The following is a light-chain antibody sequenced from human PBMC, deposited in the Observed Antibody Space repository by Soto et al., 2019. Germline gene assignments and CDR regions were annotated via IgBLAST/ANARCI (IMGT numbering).Light chain of an antibody. CDR2: GAS. Sequence: EIVLTQSPGTLSLSAGERATLSCRASQSIRDSYLAWYQQKPGQAPRLLIYGASIRLTGIPDRFSGSGSGTDFTFTISRLEPDDFAVYYCQQYGDSPRTFGQGTKLEIK. CDR3: QQYGDSPRT. V-gene: IGKV3-20*01. J-gene: IGKJ1*01. CDR1: QSIRDSY.